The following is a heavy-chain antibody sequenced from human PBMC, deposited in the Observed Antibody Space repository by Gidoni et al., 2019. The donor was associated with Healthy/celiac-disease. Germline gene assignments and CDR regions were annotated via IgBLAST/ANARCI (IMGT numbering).Heavy chain of an antibody. D-gene: IGHD2-2*02. CDR1: GHTFTRSY. CDR2: INPNSGGT. V-gene: IGHV1-2*02. J-gene: IGHJ5*02. CDR3: SRAPYCSSTSCYIWFDP. Sequence: HAQLVQSGAEVQKPGSSVKVSFNASGHTFTRSYLHWVRQAPGQGLEWIGWINPNSGGTNYAQKVQGRVTMTRDTSISTAYMELSRLRSDDTAVYYCSRAPYCSSTSCYIWFDPWGQGTLVTVSS.